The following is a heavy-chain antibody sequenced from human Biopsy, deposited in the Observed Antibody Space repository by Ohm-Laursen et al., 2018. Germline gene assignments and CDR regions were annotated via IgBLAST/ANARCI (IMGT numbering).Heavy chain of an antibody. CDR1: GGTFNNYG. CDR3: ARDKTVLNYYFASDV. V-gene: IGHV1-69*04. D-gene: IGHD2/OR15-2a*01. J-gene: IGHJ6*01. CDR2: IISMVGTP. Sequence: SVKASCTASGGTFNNYGITWVRQAPGQGLEWVGRIISMVGTPKYAQKFQGRATITVYKSTSTAYLDLSSLKSEDTAVYYCARDKTVLNYYFASDVWGQGTTVTVSS.